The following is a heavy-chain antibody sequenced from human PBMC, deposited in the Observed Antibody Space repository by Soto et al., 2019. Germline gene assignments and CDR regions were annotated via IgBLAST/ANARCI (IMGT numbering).Heavy chain of an antibody. CDR2: INHSGST. CDR1: GGSFSGYY. D-gene: IGHD6-13*01. J-gene: IGHJ5*02. V-gene: IGHV4-34*01. Sequence: SETLSLTCAVYGGSFSGYYWSWIRQPPGEGLEWIGEINHSGSTNYNPSLKSRVTISVDTSKNQFSLKLSSVTAADTAVYYCARVLVRIAAAGIRTYNWFDPWGQGTLVTVSS. CDR3: ARVLVRIAAAGIRTYNWFDP.